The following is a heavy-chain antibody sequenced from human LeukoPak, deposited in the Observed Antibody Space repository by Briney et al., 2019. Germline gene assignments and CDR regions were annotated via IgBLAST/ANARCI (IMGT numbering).Heavy chain of an antibody. Sequence: PGGSLRLSCATSGFAFSNHAMHWVRQAPGGGLEYVSVISSSGIRTYYGSSVKGRFTISRDNTKNTLYLQMGSLRVEDTGVYYCAREALGTSIDYWGQGSLVTVSS. J-gene: IGHJ4*02. D-gene: IGHD1-14*01. CDR2: ISSSGIRT. CDR1: GFAFSNHA. CDR3: AREALGTSIDY. V-gene: IGHV3-64*01.